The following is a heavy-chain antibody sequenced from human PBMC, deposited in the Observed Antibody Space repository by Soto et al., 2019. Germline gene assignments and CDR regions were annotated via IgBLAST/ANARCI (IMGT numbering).Heavy chain of an antibody. CDR1: GFSLSTSGVG. J-gene: IGHJ5*02. V-gene: IGHV2-5*02. D-gene: IGHD4-17*01. Sequence: QITLKESGPTLVKPTQTLTLTCTFSGFSLSTSGVGVGWIRQPPIKALEWLALIYWDDDKRYSPSLKSRLTITKDTSKNQVVLTMTNMDPVDTATYYCAHRPDYGDYLDWFDPWGQGTLVTVSS. CDR2: IYWDDDK. CDR3: AHRPDYGDYLDWFDP.